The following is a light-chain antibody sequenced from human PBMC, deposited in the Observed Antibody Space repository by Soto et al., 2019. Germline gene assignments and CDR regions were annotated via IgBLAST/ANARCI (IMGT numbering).Light chain of an antibody. Sequence: DIQMTQSPSSLSASVGDRVTITCRASQSISSYLNWYQQKPGKAPKLLIYAASSLQSGVPSRFSGSGSGTDFTLTISSLQPDDFATYYCQHFYTYSPWTFGQGTKVEV. V-gene: IGKV1-39*01. CDR2: AAS. CDR1: QSISSY. CDR3: QHFYTYSPWT. J-gene: IGKJ1*01.